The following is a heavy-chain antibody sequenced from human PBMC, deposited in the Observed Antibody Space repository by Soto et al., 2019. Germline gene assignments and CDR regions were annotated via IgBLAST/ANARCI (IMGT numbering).Heavy chain of an antibody. Sequence: EVQLVESGGGLVKPGGSLRLSCAASGFTFNSYRMNWVPQAPGKGLEWVSSINSRSSNIYYSDSVKGRFTISRDNAKNSLYLQMNGLRAEDTALYYCARDGRYRYGDDYWGQGTLVTVSS. CDR1: GFTFNSYR. J-gene: IGHJ4*02. V-gene: IGHV3-21*01. CDR3: ARDGRYRYGDDY. CDR2: INSRSSNI. D-gene: IGHD5-18*01.